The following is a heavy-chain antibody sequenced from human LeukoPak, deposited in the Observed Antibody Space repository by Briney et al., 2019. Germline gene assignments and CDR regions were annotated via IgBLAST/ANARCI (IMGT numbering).Heavy chain of an antibody. CDR1: GYTFTSYG. Sequence: ASVKVSCKASGYTFTSYGISWVRQAPGQGLEWMGWISAYNGNTNYAQKLQGRVTMATDTSTSTAYMELSSLRSEDTAVYYCARTSAAYDSSGYYYLDVIDYWGQGTLVTVSS. J-gene: IGHJ4*02. CDR3: ARTSAAYDSSGYYYLDVIDY. CDR2: ISAYNGNT. V-gene: IGHV1-18*01. D-gene: IGHD3-22*01.